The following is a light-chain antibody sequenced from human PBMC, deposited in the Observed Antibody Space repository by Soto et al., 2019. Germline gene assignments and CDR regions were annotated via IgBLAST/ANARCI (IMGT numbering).Light chain of an antibody. CDR1: QSIGTN. V-gene: IGKV3-15*01. CDR2: GAY. CDR3: QQYNDWHRLT. Sequence: EIVMTQSPATLSVSPGERVTLSCGASQSIGTNVAWYQQKPGQAPRLLFYGAYNRATGIPARFSGSGSGTEFTLTVSSLQSEDFALYFCQQYNDWHRLTFGGGTKVEIK. J-gene: IGKJ4*01.